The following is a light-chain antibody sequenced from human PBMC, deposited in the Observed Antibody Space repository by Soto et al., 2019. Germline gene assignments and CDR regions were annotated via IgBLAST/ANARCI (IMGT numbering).Light chain of an antibody. Sequence: DIQMTQSPPTLSASVGDRVTITCRASQNIDNWLAWYQQKPGEGPKILVYEASTLQSGVPSRFSGSGSGTKFTLTITNLQPDDFATYYCQQYDSFPLAFRGGTKVEIK. J-gene: IGKJ4*01. CDR3: QQYDSFPLA. V-gene: IGKV1-5*03. CDR1: QNIDNW. CDR2: EAS.